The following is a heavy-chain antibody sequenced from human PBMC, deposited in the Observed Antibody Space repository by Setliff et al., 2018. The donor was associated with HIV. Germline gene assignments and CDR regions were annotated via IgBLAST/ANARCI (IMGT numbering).Heavy chain of an antibody. Sequence: ASVKVSCKASGYTFTGYYMHWVRQAPGQGLEWMGWINPNSGGRTSYAQKFQGRVTMTRDTSTSTVYMELSSLRSEDTAVYYCARDPAPSSSASYFQHWGQGTPVTVSS. V-gene: IGHV1-46*01. D-gene: IGHD6-6*01. CDR3: ARDPAPSSSASYFQH. CDR2: INPNSGGRT. CDR1: GYTFTGYY. J-gene: IGHJ1*01.